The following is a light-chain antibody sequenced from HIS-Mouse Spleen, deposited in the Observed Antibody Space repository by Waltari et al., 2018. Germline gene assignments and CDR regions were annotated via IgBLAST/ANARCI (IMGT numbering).Light chain of an antibody. Sequence: DIVMTQSPDSLAVSLGARATINCQSSQSVLYSSNNKNDLAWYQQKPGQPPKLLIYWASTRESGVPDRFSGSGSGTDFTLTISSLQAEDVAVYYCQQYYSTPPTFGQGTKVEIK. V-gene: IGKV4-1*01. CDR2: WAS. J-gene: IGKJ1*01. CDR1: QSVLYSSNNKND. CDR3: QQYYSTPPT.